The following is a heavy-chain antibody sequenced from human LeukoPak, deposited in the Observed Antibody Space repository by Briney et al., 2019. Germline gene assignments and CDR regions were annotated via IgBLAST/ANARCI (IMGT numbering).Heavy chain of an antibody. CDR2: ISGSGGST. J-gene: IGHJ3*02. V-gene: IGHV3-23*01. CDR3: ATLDGSGLTYDAFDI. D-gene: IGHD3-10*01. Sequence: PGGSLRLSCAASGFTFSSYARSWVRQAPGKGLEWVSAISGSGGSTYYADSVKGRFTISRDNSKNTLYLQMNSLRAEDTAVYYCATLDGSGLTYDAFDIWGQGTMVTVSS. CDR1: GFTFSSYA.